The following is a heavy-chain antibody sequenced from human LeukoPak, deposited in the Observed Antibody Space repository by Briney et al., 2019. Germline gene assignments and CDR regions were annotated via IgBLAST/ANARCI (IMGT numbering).Heavy chain of an antibody. J-gene: IGHJ4*02. CDR2: FDPEDGET. CDR1: GYTLTELS. Sequence: ASVKVSCKVSGYTLTELSMHWVRQAPGKGLEWMGGFDPEDGETIYAQKFQGRVTMTEDTSTDTAYMELSSLRSEDTAVYYCATVVFRTRGYSYGLLDYWGQGTLVTVSS. D-gene: IGHD5-18*01. CDR3: ATVVFRTRGYSYGLLDY. V-gene: IGHV1-24*01.